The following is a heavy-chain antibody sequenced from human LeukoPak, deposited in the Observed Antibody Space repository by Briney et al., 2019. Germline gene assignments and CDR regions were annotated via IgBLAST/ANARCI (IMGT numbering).Heavy chain of an antibody. J-gene: IGHJ4*02. Sequence: GASVKVSCKASGYTFTSYDINWVRQATGQGLEWMGWMNPNSGNTGYAQKFQGRVTITRNTSISTAYMEQSSLRSEDTAVYYCATSRGSSTSCYDYWGQGTLVTVSS. D-gene: IGHD2-2*01. V-gene: IGHV1-8*03. CDR1: GYTFTSYD. CDR3: ATSRGSSTSCYDY. CDR2: MNPNSGNT.